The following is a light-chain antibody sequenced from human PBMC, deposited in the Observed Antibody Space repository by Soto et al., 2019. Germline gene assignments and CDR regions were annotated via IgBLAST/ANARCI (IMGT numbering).Light chain of an antibody. V-gene: IGLV1-47*02. CDR3: AAWDDSLSVV. CDR2: NNN. J-gene: IGLJ3*02. CDR1: SSNIGRNY. Sequence: VLTQPPSASGTPGQRVIISCSGSSSNIGRNYLYWYQQLPGTAPKLLIYNNNQRPSEVPDRFSGSKSGTSASLAISGLRSEDEADYYCAAWDDSLSVVFGGGTKVTVL.